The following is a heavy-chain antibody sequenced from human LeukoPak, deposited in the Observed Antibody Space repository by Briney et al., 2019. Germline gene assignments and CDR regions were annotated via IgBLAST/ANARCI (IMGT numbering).Heavy chain of an antibody. Sequence: ASVKVSCKASGYTFTSYYMHWVRQAPGQGLEWMGIINPSGGSTSYAQKFQGRVTMTRDMSTSTVYMELSSLRSEDTAVYYCATLEMATTPDGHNWFDPWGQGTLVTVSS. J-gene: IGHJ5*02. V-gene: IGHV1-46*01. CDR3: ATLEMATTPDGHNWFDP. D-gene: IGHD5-24*01. CDR2: INPSGGST. CDR1: GYTFTSYY.